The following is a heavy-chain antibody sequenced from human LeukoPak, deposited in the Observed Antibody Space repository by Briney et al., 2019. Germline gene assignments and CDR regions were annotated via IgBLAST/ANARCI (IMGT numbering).Heavy chain of an antibody. V-gene: IGHV3-20*04. D-gene: IGHD6-13*01. CDR1: GFTFDDYG. J-gene: IGHJ4*02. CDR2: INWNGGST. Sequence: PGGSLRLSCAASGFTFDDYGMSWVRQAPGKGLEWVSGINWNGGSTGYADSVKGRFTISRDNAKNSLYLQVSSLRAEDTAWYYCARDAAEQQLVHYFDYWGQGTPVTVSS. CDR3: ARDAAEQQLVHYFDY.